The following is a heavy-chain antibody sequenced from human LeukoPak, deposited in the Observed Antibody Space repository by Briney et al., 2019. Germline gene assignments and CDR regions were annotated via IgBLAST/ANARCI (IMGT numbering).Heavy chain of an antibody. J-gene: IGHJ5*02. D-gene: IGHD2-15*01. CDR2: ISWNSGSI. CDR3: AKDFWPRVVVAATPLDP. V-gene: IGHV3-9*01. CDR1: GFTFDDYA. Sequence: GRSLRLSCAASGFTFDDYAMHWVRQAPGKGLEWVSGISWNSGSIGYADSVKGRFTISRDNAKNSLYLQMNSLRAEDTALYYCAKDFWPRVVVAATPLDPWGQGTLVTVSS.